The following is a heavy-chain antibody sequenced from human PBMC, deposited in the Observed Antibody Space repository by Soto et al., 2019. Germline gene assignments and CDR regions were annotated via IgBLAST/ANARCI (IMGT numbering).Heavy chain of an antibody. V-gene: IGHV4-31*03. Sequence: QVQLQESGPGLVKPSQTLSLTCTVSGGSISSGGYYWSWIRQHPGKGLEWIGYIYYSGSTYYNPSLKSRGTISVETSKNQFSLKLSSVTAADTAVYYCARGWGSWYGSAGYFQHWGQGTLVTVSS. J-gene: IGHJ1*01. CDR1: GGSISSGGYY. CDR3: ARGWGSWYGSAGYFQH. CDR2: IYYSGST. D-gene: IGHD6-13*01.